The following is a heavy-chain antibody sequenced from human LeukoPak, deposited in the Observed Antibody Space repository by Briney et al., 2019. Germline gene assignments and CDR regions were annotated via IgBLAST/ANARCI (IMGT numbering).Heavy chain of an antibody. D-gene: IGHD4-17*01. CDR3: ARDRASTVTKGKYYYYYYGMDV. CDR1: GGSISSYY. Sequence: PSETLSLTCTVSGGSISSYYWSWIRQPPGQGLEWIGYIYYSGSTNYNPSLKSRVTISVDTSKNQFSLKLSSVTAADTAVYYCARDRASTVTKGKYYYYYYGMDVWGQGTTVTVSS. J-gene: IGHJ6*02. V-gene: IGHV4-59*01. CDR2: IYYSGST.